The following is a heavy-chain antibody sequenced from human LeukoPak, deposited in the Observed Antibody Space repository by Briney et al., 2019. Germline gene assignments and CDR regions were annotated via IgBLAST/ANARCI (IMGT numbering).Heavy chain of an antibody. Sequence: GGSLRLSCAASGFTFSSYWMSWVRQAPGKGLEWVANIKQDGSEKYYVDSVKGRFTISRDNAKNSLYLQMNSLRAEDTAVYYCASGSSSWKLDYWGQGTLVTVSS. J-gene: IGHJ4*02. V-gene: IGHV3-7*01. CDR3: ASGSSSWKLDY. CDR1: GFTFSSYW. D-gene: IGHD6-13*01. CDR2: IKQDGSEK.